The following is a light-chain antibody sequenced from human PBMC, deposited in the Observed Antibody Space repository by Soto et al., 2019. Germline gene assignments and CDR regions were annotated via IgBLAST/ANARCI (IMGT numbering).Light chain of an antibody. V-gene: IGLV2-8*01. CDR2: EVS. CDR3: SSYAGSPYV. Sequence: SVLTQVPSASGAPVQAGTISCTGTSSDVGGYNYVSWYQQHPGKAPKLMIYEVSKRPSGVPDRFSGSKSGNTASLTVSGLQAEDEADYYCSSYAGSPYVFGTGTKVTVL. J-gene: IGLJ1*01. CDR1: SSDVGGYNY.